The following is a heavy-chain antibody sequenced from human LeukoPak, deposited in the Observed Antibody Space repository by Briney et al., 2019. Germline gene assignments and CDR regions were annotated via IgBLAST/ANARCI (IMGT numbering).Heavy chain of an antibody. J-gene: IGHJ4*02. V-gene: IGHV4-61*02. CDR1: GGSISSGSYY. CDR2: IYTSGST. D-gene: IGHD6-13*01. CDR3: AGSNIAAADYYFDY. Sequence: SSETLSLTCTVSGGSISSGSYYWSWIRQPAGKGLEWIGRIYTSGSTNYNPSLKSRVTISVDTSKNQFSLKLSSVTAADTAVYYCAGSNIAAADYYFDYWGQGTLVTVSS.